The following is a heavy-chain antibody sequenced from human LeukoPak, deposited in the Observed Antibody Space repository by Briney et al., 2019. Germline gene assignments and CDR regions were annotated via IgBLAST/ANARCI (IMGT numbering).Heavy chain of an antibody. CDR1: GFTFSNYW. V-gene: IGHV3-74*01. J-gene: IGHJ4*02. CDR2: INSDGSSA. CDR3: ARPVTGTYAPLEY. D-gene: IGHD1-1*01. Sequence: GGSLRLSCAASGFTFSNYWMHWVRQAPGKGPVYVSRINSDGSSANYADSVQGQFTISRDNAKNTLYLEMNSLRADDTAVYYCARPVTGTYAPLEYWGQGTLVTVSS.